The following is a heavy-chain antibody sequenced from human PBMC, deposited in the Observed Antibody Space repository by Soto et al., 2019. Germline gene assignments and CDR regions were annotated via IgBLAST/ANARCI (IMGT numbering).Heavy chain of an antibody. CDR3: ARAMWYGEPNNWFDP. J-gene: IGHJ5*02. Sequence: SETLSPTCTVSGGSISSYYWSWIRPPPGKGMEWIGYIYYSGSTNYNPSLKSRVTISVDTSKNQFSLKLSSVTAADTAVYYFARAMWYGEPNNWFDPWGQGSLVTVSS. V-gene: IGHV4-59*01. CDR1: GGSISSYY. D-gene: IGHD3-10*01. CDR2: IYYSGST.